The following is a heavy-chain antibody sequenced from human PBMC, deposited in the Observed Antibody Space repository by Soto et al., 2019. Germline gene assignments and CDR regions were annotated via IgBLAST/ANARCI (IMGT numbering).Heavy chain of an antibody. V-gene: IGHV1-69*08. J-gene: IGHJ4*02. CDR1: GGTFSSYT. D-gene: IGHD6-19*01. Sequence: QVQLVQSGAEVTKPGSSVKVSCKASGGTFSSYTISWVRQAPGQGLEWMGRIIPILGIANYAQKFQGRVTITADKSTSTAYMELSSLRSEDTAVYYCARDLGTSIAVAGGEDYWGQGTLVTVSS. CDR3: ARDLGTSIAVAGGEDY. CDR2: IIPILGIA.